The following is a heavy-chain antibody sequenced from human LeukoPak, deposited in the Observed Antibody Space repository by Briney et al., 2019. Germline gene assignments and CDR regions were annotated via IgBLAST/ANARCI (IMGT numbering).Heavy chain of an antibody. J-gene: IGHJ4*02. Sequence: GGSLRLSCAASGFAFGGFAMTWVRQAPGKGLEWVAALTRTGDNTYYADSVKGRFTISRDNSKSTLSLQLNSLRVEDAAVYYCAKGYSDDWYYFDSWGQGTLVTVSS. V-gene: IGHV3-23*01. CDR2: LTRTGDNT. D-gene: IGHD6-19*01. CDR3: AKGYSDDWYYFDS. CDR1: GFAFGGFA.